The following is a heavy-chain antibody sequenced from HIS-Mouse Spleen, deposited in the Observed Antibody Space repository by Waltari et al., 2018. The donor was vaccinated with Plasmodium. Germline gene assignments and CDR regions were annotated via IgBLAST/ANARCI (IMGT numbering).Heavy chain of an antibody. CDR3: ARGMKSSSSAFDI. CDR2: IYSRGST. D-gene: IGHD6-6*01. Sequence: EVQLVESGGGLIQPGGSLRLSCAASGFTVSSNYMSWVRQAPGKGLEWVSVIYSRGSTYCADSVKGRFTISRDNSKNTLYLQMNSLRAEDTAVYYCARGMKSSSSAFDIWGQGTMVTVSS. J-gene: IGHJ3*02. CDR1: GFTVSSNY. V-gene: IGHV3-53*01.